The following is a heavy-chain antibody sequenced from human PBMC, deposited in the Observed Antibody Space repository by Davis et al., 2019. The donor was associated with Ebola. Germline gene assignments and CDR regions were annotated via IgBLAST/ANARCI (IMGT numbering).Heavy chain of an antibody. CDR1: GGSISSSSYY. Sequence: SETLSLTCTVSGGSISSSSYYWGWIRQPPGKGLEWIGSIYYSGSTYYNPSLKSRVTISVDTSKNQFSLKLSSVTAADTAVYYCARHSASYYYDSSGYYLLPDAFDIWGQGTMVTVSS. CDR2: IYYSGST. J-gene: IGHJ3*02. V-gene: IGHV4-39*01. CDR3: ARHSASYYYDSSGYYLLPDAFDI. D-gene: IGHD3-22*01.